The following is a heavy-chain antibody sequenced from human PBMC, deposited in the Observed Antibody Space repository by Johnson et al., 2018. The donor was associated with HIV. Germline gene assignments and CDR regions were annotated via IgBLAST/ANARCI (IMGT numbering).Heavy chain of an antibody. D-gene: IGHD1-26*01. J-gene: IGHJ3*02. CDR3: AKGASGSQRRGAFDI. CDR2: ISSRGIPI. Sequence: QMLLVESGGGVVQPVRSLRLSCAASGFTFSDYYMGWIRQTPGKGLEWISYISSRGIPIYYADSVKGRFIISRDNSKNTLYLQMNSLRAEDTAVYYCAKGASGSQRRGAFDIWGQGTMVTVSS. CDR1: GFTFSDYY. V-gene: IGHV3-11*04.